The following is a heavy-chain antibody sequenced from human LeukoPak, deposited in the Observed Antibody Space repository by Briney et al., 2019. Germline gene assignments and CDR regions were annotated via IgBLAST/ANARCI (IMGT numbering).Heavy chain of an antibody. CDR2: IYTSGST. CDR3: ARDYYDSSAYRYYFDY. CDR1: GGSISSGSYY. V-gene: IGHV4-61*02. Sequence: SETLPLTCTVSGGSISSGSYYWSWIRQPAGKGLEWIGRIYTSGSTNYNPSLKSRVTISVDTSKNQFSLKLSSVTAADTAVYYCARDYYDSSAYRYYFDYWGQGTLVTVSS. J-gene: IGHJ4*02. D-gene: IGHD3-22*01.